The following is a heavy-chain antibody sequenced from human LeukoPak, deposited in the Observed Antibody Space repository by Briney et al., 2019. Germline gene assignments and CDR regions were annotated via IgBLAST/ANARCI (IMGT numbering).Heavy chain of an antibody. CDR2: IKQDGSDK. V-gene: IGHV3-7*05. Sequence: GGSLRLSCAASGFTFSRYWMSWVRQAPGRGLEWVANIKQDGSDKYYVDSVKGRFTISRDNAKTSLFLQMNSLRAEDTAVYYCAREVYGDNYFDYWGQGTLVTVGS. D-gene: IGHD4-17*01. CDR3: AREVYGDNYFDY. J-gene: IGHJ4*02. CDR1: GFTFSRYW.